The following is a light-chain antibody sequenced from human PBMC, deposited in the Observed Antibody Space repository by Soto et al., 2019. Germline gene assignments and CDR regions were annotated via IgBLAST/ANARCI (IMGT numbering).Light chain of an antibody. CDR2: EGS. CDR3: SSYAGAVV. V-gene: IGLV2-23*01. J-gene: IGLJ2*01. CDR1: SSGVENYNL. Sequence: QSALTQPASVSGSLGQSITLSCTRTSSGVENYNLVSWYQHHPGKAPKLMIYEGSQRPSGVSDRFSGSKSGNTASLTISGLQAEDEADYYCSSYAGAVVFGGGTKLTVL.